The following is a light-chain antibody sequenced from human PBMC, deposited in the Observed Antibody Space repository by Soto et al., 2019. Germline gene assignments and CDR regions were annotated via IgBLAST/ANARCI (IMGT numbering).Light chain of an antibody. Sequence: EIVLTQAPVTLSLSPGEIATLSCSASQSVSSSYLAWYQQRPGQAPRLLIYGASSSATGIPDKFSGSGSGTDFTLTISRLEPEDFVVYYCQQYGSSPTTFGQGTKVDIK. V-gene: IGKV3-20*01. CDR1: QSVSSSY. CDR2: GAS. J-gene: IGKJ1*01. CDR3: QQYGSSPTT.